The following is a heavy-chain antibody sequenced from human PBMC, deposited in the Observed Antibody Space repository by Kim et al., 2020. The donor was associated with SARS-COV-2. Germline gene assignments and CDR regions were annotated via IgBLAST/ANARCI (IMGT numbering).Heavy chain of an antibody. V-gene: IGHV3-30*18. Sequence: GGSLRLSCAASGFTFSSYGMHWVRQAPGKGLEWVAVISYDGSNKYYADSVKGRFTISRDNSKNTLYLQMNSLRAEDTAVYYCAKGPAAVLVSWFDPWGQG. J-gene: IGHJ5*02. CDR2: ISYDGSNK. CDR3: AKGPAAVLVSWFDP. D-gene: IGHD2-15*01. CDR1: GFTFSSYG.